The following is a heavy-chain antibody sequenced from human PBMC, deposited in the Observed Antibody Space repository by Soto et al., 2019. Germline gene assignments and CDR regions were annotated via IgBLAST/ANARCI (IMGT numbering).Heavy chain of an antibody. V-gene: IGHV1-69*13. CDR2: IIPIFGTA. CDR1: GGTFSSYA. CDR3: AREWRYCSSTSCYRVYYFDY. D-gene: IGHD2-2*02. Sequence: VKVSCKASGGTFSSYAISWVRQAPGQGLEWMGGIIPIFGTANYAQKFQGRVTITADESTSTAYMELSSLRSEDTAVYYCAREWRYCSSTSCYRVYYFDYWGQGTLVTV. J-gene: IGHJ4*02.